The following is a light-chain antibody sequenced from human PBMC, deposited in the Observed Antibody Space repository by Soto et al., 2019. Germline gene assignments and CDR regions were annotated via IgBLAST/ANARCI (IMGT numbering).Light chain of an antibody. J-gene: IGKJ1*01. CDR3: QQYNNWPQT. CDR1: QSINRH. V-gene: IGKV3D-15*01. Sequence: VLTQSQATLSLSPSEIAILSCRASQSINRHLAWYRQKPGQAPRLLIYDASNRAAGIPARFSGSGSGTEFTLTITSLQSEDFAVYYCQQYNNWPQTFGQGTKVDI. CDR2: DAS.